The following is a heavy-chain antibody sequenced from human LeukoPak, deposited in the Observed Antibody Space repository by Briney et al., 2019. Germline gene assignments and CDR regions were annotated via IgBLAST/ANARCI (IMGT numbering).Heavy chain of an antibody. CDR1: GFTFTGSA. CDR3: AADLLAGYQGTFDI. J-gene: IGHJ3*02. V-gene: IGHV1-58*02. Sequence: VASVKVSCKASGFTFTGSAMQWVRQARGQRPECIGWIVIGSGDTTYTQTLQERATITRDLSTSTAYMELSSLRSEDTAVYYCAADLLAGYQGTFDIWGQGTMVTVSS. D-gene: IGHD2-15*01. CDR2: IVIGSGDT.